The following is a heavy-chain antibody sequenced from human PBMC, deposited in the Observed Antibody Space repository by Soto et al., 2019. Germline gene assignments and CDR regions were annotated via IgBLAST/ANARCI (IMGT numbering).Heavy chain of an antibody. J-gene: IGHJ4*02. D-gene: IGHD4-17*01. Sequence: QVQLVQSGAEVKKPGASVKVSCKASGYTFTSYYMHWVRQAPGQGLEWMGIINPSGGSTSYAQKFQGRVTMTRDTTTSTVYMELSSLRSEDTAVYYCARDYGDYLVDYWGQGTLVTVSS. CDR2: INPSGGST. CDR1: GYTFTSYY. CDR3: ARDYGDYLVDY. V-gene: IGHV1-46*03.